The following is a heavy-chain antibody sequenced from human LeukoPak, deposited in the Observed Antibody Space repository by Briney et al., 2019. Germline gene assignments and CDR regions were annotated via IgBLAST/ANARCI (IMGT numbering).Heavy chain of an antibody. D-gene: IGHD3-9*01. CDR1: GFTVSSNY. CDR3: AKWGDYDILTGYYVSDF. J-gene: IGHJ4*02. CDR2: IYTSGST. V-gene: IGHV3-53*01. Sequence: GGSLRLSCAASGFTVSSNYMSWVRQAPGKGLEWVSVIYTSGSTSYADSVKGRFTVFRDNSKNTLYVEMNTLRAEDTAVYYCAKWGDYDILTGYYVSDFWGQGTLVTVSS.